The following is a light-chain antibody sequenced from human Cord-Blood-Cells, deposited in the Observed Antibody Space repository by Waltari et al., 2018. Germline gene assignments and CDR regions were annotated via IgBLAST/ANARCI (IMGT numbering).Light chain of an antibody. Sequence: QSALPQPASASAPPGPSITISCTGTSSDVGGHYPSSLYQQHPAKAPTLMIYDVSKRPSAVSTRFSGSKPRNAASLTISGLQAEDEADYYCSSYTSSSTYVFGTGTKVTVL. CDR1: SSDVGGHYP. CDR2: DVS. V-gene: IGLV2-14*01. CDR3: SSYTSSSTYV. J-gene: IGLJ1*01.